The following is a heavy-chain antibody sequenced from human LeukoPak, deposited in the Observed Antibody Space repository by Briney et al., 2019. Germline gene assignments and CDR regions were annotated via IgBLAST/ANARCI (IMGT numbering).Heavy chain of an antibody. V-gene: IGHV4-59*12. CDR3: ARVGGAPSRYYYYYYGMDV. Sequence: SETLSLTCTVSGGSISSDYWSWIRQPPGKGLEWIGYIYYSGSTYYNPSLKSRVTISIDKSKNQFSLKLSSVTAADTAVYYCARVGGAPSRYYYYYYGMDVWGQGTTVTVSS. CDR1: GGSISSDY. D-gene: IGHD1-26*01. CDR2: IYYSGST. J-gene: IGHJ6*02.